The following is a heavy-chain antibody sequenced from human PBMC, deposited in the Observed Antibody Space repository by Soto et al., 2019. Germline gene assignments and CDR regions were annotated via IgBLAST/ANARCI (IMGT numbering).Heavy chain of an antibody. V-gene: IGHV3-30*18. J-gene: IGHJ4*02. CDR3: AKDRHDY. Sequence: QVQLVESGGGVVQPGRSLRLSCAASGFTFSSYGRHWVGQAPGKGLEWVAVISYDGSNKYYADSVKGRFTISRDNSKNTLYLQMNSLRAEDTAVYYCAKDRHDYWGQGTLVTVSS. CDR2: ISYDGSNK. CDR1: GFTFSSYG.